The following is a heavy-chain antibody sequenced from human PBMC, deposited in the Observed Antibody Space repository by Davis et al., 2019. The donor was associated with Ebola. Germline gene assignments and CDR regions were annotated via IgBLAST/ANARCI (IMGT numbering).Heavy chain of an antibody. J-gene: IGHJ6*02. CDR3: TRDLKQPPPSYYYGMDV. CDR2: IRSKAYAGKT. Sequence: GGSLRLSCSASGFTFSAYAMSWVRQAPGRGLEWVGFIRSKAYAGKTQYAASVKGRFTISRDDSKSIVYLQMNSLKTDDTAVYYCTRDLKQPPPSYYYGMDVWGQGTTVTVSS. D-gene: IGHD6-13*01. V-gene: IGHV3-49*04. CDR1: GFTFSAYA.